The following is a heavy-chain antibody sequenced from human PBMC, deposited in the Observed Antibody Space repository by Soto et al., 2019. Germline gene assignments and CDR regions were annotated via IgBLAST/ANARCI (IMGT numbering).Heavy chain of an antibody. V-gene: IGHV5-51*01. J-gene: IGHJ6*02. CDR2: IYPGDSDT. CDR3: AASIFYYGMDV. Sequence: GESLKISCKGSGYSFTNYWIGWVRQMPGKGLEWMGIIYPGDSDTKYNPSFQGQVTISADKSITTTYLQWSSLKASDTAIYYCAASIFYYGMDVWGQGTTVTVSS. CDR1: GYSFTNYW.